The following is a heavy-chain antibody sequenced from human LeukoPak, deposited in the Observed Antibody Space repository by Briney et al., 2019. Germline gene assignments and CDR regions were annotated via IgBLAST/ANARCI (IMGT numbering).Heavy chain of an antibody. J-gene: IGHJ4*02. CDR2: IKQDGSVR. D-gene: IGHD6-13*01. Sequence: GGSLRLSCVASGFTFSDFWMTWFRQAPGKGLEWVANIKQDGSVRYYVDSVKGRFTISRDNAKNSLYLQMNSLRAEDTAVYYCARVNARPGTSWYFDYWGQGTLVTVSS. CDR3: ARVNARPGTSWYFDY. V-gene: IGHV3-7*01. CDR1: GFTFSDFW.